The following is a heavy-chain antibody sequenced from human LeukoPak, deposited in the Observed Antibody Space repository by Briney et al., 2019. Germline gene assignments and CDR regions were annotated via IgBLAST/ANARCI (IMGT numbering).Heavy chain of an antibody. Sequence: GRSLRLSCAASGFTFSSYGMHWVRQAPGKGLEWVAVISYDESNKYYADSVKGRFTISRDNSKNTLYLQMNSLRAEDTAVYYCXXXXXSCGSCYLSWGQGTLVTVSS. CDR3: XXXXXSCGSCYLS. CDR1: GFTFSSYG. V-gene: IGHV3-30*03. D-gene: IGHD2-15*01. CDR2: ISYDESNK. J-gene: IGHJ4*02.